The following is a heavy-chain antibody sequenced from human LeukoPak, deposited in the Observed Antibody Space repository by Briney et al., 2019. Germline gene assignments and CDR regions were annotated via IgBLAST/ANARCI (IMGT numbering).Heavy chain of an antibody. CDR1: GFTFSNSW. V-gene: IGHV3-7*01. D-gene: IGHD2-2*01. Sequence: GGSLRLSCAASGFTFSNSWMSWVRQAPGKGLEWVANIRQDGGEKYYVDSVKGRLTISRDNAKNSLYLQMDSLRVEDTAVYYCARESLHSSRPECHIDYWGQGTLVTVSS. CDR2: IRQDGGEK. CDR3: ARESLHSSRPECHIDY. J-gene: IGHJ4*02.